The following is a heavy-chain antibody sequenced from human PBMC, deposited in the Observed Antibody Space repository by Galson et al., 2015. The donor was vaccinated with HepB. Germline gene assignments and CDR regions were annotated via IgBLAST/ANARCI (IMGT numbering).Heavy chain of an antibody. CDR2: IDPGDSDT. D-gene: IGHD2-15*01. CDR3: ARTPYLYYSYGMEV. V-gene: IGHV5-51*01. Sequence: QSGAEVKKPGESLKISCKGSGYSFTNYWIAWVRQMPGKGLEWMGIIDPGDSDTRYSPSFQGQVTISADKSINTAYLQWGSLKASDTAIYYCARTPYLYYSYGMEVWGQGTTVTVSS. J-gene: IGHJ6*02. CDR1: GYSFTNYW.